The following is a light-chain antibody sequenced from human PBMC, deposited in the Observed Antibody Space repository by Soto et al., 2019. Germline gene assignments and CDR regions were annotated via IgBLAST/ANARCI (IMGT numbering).Light chain of an antibody. CDR1: SSDVGGYNY. V-gene: IGLV2-8*01. CDR2: DVT. Sequence: QSALTQPPSASGSPGQSVTISCTGTSSDVGGYNYVSWYQQHPGKAPKLMIYDVTKRPSGVPDRFSGSKSGNTASLTVSGLQAEDEAAYYCSSYAGTNNVVFGGGTKVTVL. J-gene: IGLJ2*01. CDR3: SSYAGTNNVV.